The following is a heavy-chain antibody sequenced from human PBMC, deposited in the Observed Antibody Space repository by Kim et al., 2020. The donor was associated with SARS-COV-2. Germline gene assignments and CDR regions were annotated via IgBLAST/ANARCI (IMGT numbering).Heavy chain of an antibody. Sequence: SETLSLTCAVYGGSFSGYYWSWIRQPPGKGLEWIGEINHSGSTNYNPSLKSRVTISVDTSKNQFSLKLSSVTAADTAVYYCARSPSITMVRARYNWFDPWGQGTLVTVSS. V-gene: IGHV4-34*01. CDR3: ARSPSITMVRARYNWFDP. CDR2: INHSGST. J-gene: IGHJ5*02. CDR1: GGSFSGYY. D-gene: IGHD3-10*01.